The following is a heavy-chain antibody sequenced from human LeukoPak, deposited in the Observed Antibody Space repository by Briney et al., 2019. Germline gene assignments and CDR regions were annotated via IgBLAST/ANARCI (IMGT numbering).Heavy chain of an antibody. V-gene: IGHV3-23*01. CDR3: AKDMGRGHRYFDWLSTDAFDI. CDR2: ISGSGGST. J-gene: IGHJ3*02. CDR1: GFTFSSYG. Sequence: GGSLRLSCAASGFTFSSYGMSWVRQAPGKGLEWVSAISGSGGSTYYADSVKGRFTISRDNSKNTLYLQMNSLRAEDTAVYYCAKDMGRGHRYFDWLSTDAFDIWGQGTMVTVSS. D-gene: IGHD3-9*01.